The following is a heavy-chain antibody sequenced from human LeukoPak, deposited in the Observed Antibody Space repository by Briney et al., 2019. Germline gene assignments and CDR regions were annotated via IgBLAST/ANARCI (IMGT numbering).Heavy chain of an antibody. D-gene: IGHD3-10*01. CDR1: GGSISSSIYY. Sequence: SETLSLTCTVSGGSISSSIYYWGWIRQPPGKGLEWIGSIYYSGSTYYNPSLKSRVTISVDTSKNQFSLKLSSVTAADTAVYYCARGNGGSGSYYPFNYWGQGALVTVSS. V-gene: IGHV4-39*07. CDR2: IYYSGST. J-gene: IGHJ4*02. CDR3: ARGNGGSGSYYPFNY.